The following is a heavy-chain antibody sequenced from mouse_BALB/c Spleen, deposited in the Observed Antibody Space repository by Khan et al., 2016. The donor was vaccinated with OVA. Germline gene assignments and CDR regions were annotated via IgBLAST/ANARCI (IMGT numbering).Heavy chain of an antibody. V-gene: IGHV3-2*02. CDR2: INYSGNT. J-gene: IGHJ3*01. Sequence: EVQLQESGPGLVKPSQSLSLTCTVTGYSITSEYAWNWIRQFPGNKLEWMGYINYSGNTRFNPSLKSRTSITRDTSKNQFFLQLNSVTTEDTATYYSERKDYYDYDPFPYWGQGTLVTVSA. D-gene: IGHD2-4*01. CDR1: GYSITSEYA. CDR3: ERKDYYDYDPFPY.